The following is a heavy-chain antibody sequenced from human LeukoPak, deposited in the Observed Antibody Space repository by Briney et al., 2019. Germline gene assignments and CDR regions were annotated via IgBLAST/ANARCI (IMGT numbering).Heavy chain of an antibody. CDR1: GFTFSSYG. D-gene: IGHD4-17*01. J-gene: IGHJ4*02. CDR2: IRYDGSNK. CDR3: AREGDGDYFDY. V-gene: IGHV3-33*01. Sequence: GRSLRLSCAASGFTFSSYGMHWVRQAPGKGLEGVADIRYDGSNKYYADSVKGRFTISRDNSKNTLYLQMNSLRAEDTAVYYCAREGDGDYFDYWGQGTLVTVSS.